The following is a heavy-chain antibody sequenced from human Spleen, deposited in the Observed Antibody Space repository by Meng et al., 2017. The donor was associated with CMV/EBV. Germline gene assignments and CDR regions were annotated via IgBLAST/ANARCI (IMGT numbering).Heavy chain of an antibody. V-gene: IGHV3-7*03. CDR1: GFSFDNYY. CDR3: ARTATAAGTYYFDY. D-gene: IGHD6-13*01. CDR2: IKQDGSEK. Sequence: GESLKISCVASGFSFDNYYMTWVRQAPGKGLEGVATIKQDGSEKYYVDSVKGRFTVSRDNAENSMYLQMNSLRAEDTAVYYCARTATAAGTYYFDYWGQGTLVTVSS. J-gene: IGHJ4*02.